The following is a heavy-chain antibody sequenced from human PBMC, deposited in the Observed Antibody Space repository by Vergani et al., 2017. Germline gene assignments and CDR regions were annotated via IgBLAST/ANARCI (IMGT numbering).Heavy chain of an antibody. CDR1: GYTFTGYY. Sequence: QVQLVQSGAEVKKPWDSVKVSCKASGYTFTGYYMHWVRQAPGQGRVWMGWINPNSGGPNYAQMFQGRVTMTRDTSISTAYMELCRLRSDDTAVYYCARPPGEYSSSSDAFDIWGQGTMVTVSS. J-gene: IGHJ3*02. V-gene: IGHV1-2*02. CDR2: INPNSGGP. D-gene: IGHD6-6*01. CDR3: ARPPGEYSSSSDAFDI.